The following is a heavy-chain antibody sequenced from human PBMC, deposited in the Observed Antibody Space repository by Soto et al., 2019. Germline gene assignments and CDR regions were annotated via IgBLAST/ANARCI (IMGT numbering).Heavy chain of an antibody. CDR1: GYTFTSYD. CDR3: ARDPIAHSSGWYDYFDY. J-gene: IGHJ4*02. D-gene: IGHD6-19*01. V-gene: IGHV1-69*13. CDR2: MNPNFGTA. Sequence: GASVKVSCKASGYTFTSYDINWVRQATGPGLEWMGGMNPNFGTANYAQKFQGRVTITADDSTSTAYMELSSLRSEDTAVYYCARDPIAHSSGWYDYFDYWGQGTLVT.